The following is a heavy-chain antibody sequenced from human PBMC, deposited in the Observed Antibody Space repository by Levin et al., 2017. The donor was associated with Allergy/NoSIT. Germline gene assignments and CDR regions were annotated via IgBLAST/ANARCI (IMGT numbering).Heavy chain of an antibody. V-gene: IGHV5-51*01. Sequence: RGESLKISCKGSGYSFTSYWIGWVRQMPGKGLEWMGIIYPGDSDTRYSPSFQGQVTISADKSISTAYLQWSSLKASDTAMYYCARFVGGYSYGIGSPFDYWGQGTLVTVSS. CDR3: ARFVGGYSYGIGSPFDY. CDR2: IYPGDSDT. D-gene: IGHD5-18*01. CDR1: GYSFTSYW. J-gene: IGHJ4*02.